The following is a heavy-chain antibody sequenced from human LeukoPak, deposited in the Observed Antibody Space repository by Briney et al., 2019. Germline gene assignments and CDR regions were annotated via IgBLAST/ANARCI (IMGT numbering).Heavy chain of an antibody. CDR3: ARDPYDSSGYIFDY. J-gene: IGHJ4*02. CDR2: IIPILGIA. V-gene: IGHV1-69*04. Sequence: SVKVSCKSSGGTFSSYTISWVRQAPGQGLELMGRIIPILGIANYAKKFQGRVTISADKSTSTAYMELSSLRSEDTAVYYCARDPYDSSGYIFDYWGQGTLVTVSS. CDR1: GGTFSSYT. D-gene: IGHD3-22*01.